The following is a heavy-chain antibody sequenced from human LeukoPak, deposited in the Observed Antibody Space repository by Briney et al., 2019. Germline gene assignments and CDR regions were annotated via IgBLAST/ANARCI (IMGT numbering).Heavy chain of an antibody. CDR3: ARDPFIAVAGTGYYYYYMDV. J-gene: IGHJ6*03. CDR1: GYTFTSYG. D-gene: IGHD6-19*01. V-gene: IGHV1-18*01. Sequence: ASVKVSCKASGYTFTSYGISWVRQAPGQGLEWMGWISAYNGNTNYAQKLQGRVTMTTDTSTSTAYMELRSLRSDDTAVYYCARDPFIAVAGTGYYYYYMDVWGKGTTVTVSS. CDR2: ISAYNGNT.